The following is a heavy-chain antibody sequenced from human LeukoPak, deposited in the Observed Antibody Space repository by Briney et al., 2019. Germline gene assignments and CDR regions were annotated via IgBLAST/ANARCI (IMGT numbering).Heavy chain of an antibody. Sequence: GGSLRLSCAASGFTLRSYGMHWVRQAPGKGLEWVAVIWYDGSNKYYAESVKGRFTISRDNSKNTLYLQMNSLRAEDTAVYYCARAGQWLVAGDYFDYWGQGTLVTVSS. CDR1: GFTLRSYG. J-gene: IGHJ4*02. CDR3: ARAGQWLVAGDYFDY. D-gene: IGHD6-19*01. V-gene: IGHV3-33*01. CDR2: IWYDGSNK.